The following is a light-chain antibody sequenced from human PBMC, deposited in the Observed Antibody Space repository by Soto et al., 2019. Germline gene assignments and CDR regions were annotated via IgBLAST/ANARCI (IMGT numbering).Light chain of an antibody. V-gene: IGLV1-40*01. CDR3: RSCDSSLSVI. CDR2: DYS. Sequence: QAVVTQPPSVSGAPGQRVAISCTGSRSIIGAGYDEHWYQQLPGTAPKLLIYDYSNRPSGVPDRFSGSKSGTSASLAITGLQAEDEADCYCRSCDSSLSVIFGGGTKVTVL. CDR1: RSIIGAGYD. J-gene: IGLJ2*01.